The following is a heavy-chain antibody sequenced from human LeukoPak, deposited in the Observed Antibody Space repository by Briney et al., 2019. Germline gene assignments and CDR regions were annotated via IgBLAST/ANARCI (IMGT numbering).Heavy chain of an antibody. CDR2: INTDGSST. D-gene: IGHD6-19*01. CDR1: AFTFRSYW. V-gene: IGHV3-74*01. J-gene: IGHJ4*02. Sequence: GGSLRLSCKASAFTFRSYWMHWVRQPPGKGLAWVSRINTDGSSTTYADSVKGRFTIFRDNSKNTLYLQMNSLRAEGTAVYYCAKERGASGWYRGLSYYFDYWGQGTLVTVSS. CDR3: AKERGASGWYRGLSYYFDY.